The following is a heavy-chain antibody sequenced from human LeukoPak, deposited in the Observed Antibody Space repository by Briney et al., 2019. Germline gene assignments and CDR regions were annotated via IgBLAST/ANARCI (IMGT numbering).Heavy chain of an antibody. Sequence: SETLSLTCTVSGGSISSISYYWGWIRQPPGKGLEWIGSMYHNGSTYYNPSLKSRVTISLDTSKNQFSLKLSSVTAADTAVYYCASVRRGFGESSKYYAYYYMGVWGKGTTVTISS. CDR1: GGSISSISYY. D-gene: IGHD3-10*01. CDR2: MYHNGST. CDR3: ASVRRGFGESSKYYAYYYMGV. V-gene: IGHV4-39*01. J-gene: IGHJ6*03.